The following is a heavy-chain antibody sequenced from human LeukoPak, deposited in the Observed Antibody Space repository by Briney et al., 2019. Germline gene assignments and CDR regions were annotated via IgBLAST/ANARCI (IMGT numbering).Heavy chain of an antibody. Sequence: GGSLRLSCAASGFTFSDYYMSWIRQAPGKGLEWVSYLSRSGGAIHYADSLKGRFAVSRDNAKNSLYLQMNSLRAEDTAVYYCARMEFYYGSGYFDYWGQGTLVTVSS. CDR1: GFTFSDYY. J-gene: IGHJ4*02. D-gene: IGHD3-10*01. CDR3: ARMEFYYGSGYFDY. V-gene: IGHV3-11*01. CDR2: LSRSGGAI.